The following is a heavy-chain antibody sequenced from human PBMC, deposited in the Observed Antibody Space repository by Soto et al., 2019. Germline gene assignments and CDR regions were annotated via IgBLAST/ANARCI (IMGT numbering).Heavy chain of an antibody. V-gene: IGHV3-21*01. J-gene: IGHJ4*02. CDR2: ISSTTNYI. CDR1: GFTFTRYS. Sequence: GGSLRLSCAASGFTFTRYSMNWVRQAPGKGLEWVSSISSTTNYIYYADSMEGRFTVSRDNAKNSVYLEMNSLSAEDTALYYCARESEDLTSNFDYWGQGTLVTVSS. CDR3: ARESEDLTSNFDY.